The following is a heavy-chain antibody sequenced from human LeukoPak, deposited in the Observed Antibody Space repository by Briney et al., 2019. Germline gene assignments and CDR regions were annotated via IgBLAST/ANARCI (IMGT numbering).Heavy chain of an antibody. V-gene: IGHV3-23*01. J-gene: IGHJ4*02. Sequence: GGSLRLSCAASGLTFSSYAMSWVRQAPGKGLEWVSAISGSGGSTYYADSVKGRFTISRDNSKNTLYLQMNSLRAEDTAVYYCAKDGLSSGWADYWGQGTLVTVSS. CDR3: AKDGLSSGWADY. CDR2: ISGSGGST. CDR1: GLTFSSYA. D-gene: IGHD6-19*01.